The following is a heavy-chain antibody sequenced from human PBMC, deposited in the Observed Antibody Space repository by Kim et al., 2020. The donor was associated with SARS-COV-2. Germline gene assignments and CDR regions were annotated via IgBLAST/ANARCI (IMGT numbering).Heavy chain of an antibody. CDR3: ARVGPYDSSANYDYGMDV. J-gene: IGHJ6*02. CDR2: ISYDGSNK. V-gene: IGHV3-30*04. CDR1: GFTFSSYA. Sequence: GGSLRLSCAASGFTFSSYAMHWVRQAPGKGLEWVAVISYDGSNKYYADSVKGRFTISRDNSKNTLYLQMNSLRAEDTAVYYCARVGPYDSSANYDYGMDVWGQGTTVTVSS. D-gene: IGHD3-22*01.